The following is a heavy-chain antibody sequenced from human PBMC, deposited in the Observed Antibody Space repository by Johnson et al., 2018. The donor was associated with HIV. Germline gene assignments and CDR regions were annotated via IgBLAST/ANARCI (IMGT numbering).Heavy chain of an antibody. CDR1: GFTFSSYW. CDR2: IKQDGSEK. Sequence: VQLVESGGGVVQPGRSLRLSCAASGFTFSSYWMSWVRQAPGKGLEWVANIKQDGSEKYYVDSVQGRFTISRDNAKNSLYLQMNSLRAEDTAGDYCARGSSSGWSGGAFDIWGQGTMVTVSS. J-gene: IGHJ3*02. V-gene: IGHV3-7*01. CDR3: ARGSSSGWSGGAFDI. D-gene: IGHD6-19*01.